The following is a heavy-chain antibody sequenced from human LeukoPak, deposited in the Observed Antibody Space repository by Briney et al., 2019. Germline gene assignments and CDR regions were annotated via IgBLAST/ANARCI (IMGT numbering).Heavy chain of an antibody. CDR2: INPNSGGT. Sequence: GASVKVSCKASGYTFTGYYMHWVRQAPGQGLEWMGWINPNSGGTSYAQKFQGRVTMTRDTSISTAYMELSRLRSDDTAVYYCARGRAVVVVAAILSYWGQGTLVTVSS. CDR3: ARGRAVVVVAAILSY. J-gene: IGHJ4*02. CDR1: GYTFTGYY. D-gene: IGHD2-15*01. V-gene: IGHV1-2*02.